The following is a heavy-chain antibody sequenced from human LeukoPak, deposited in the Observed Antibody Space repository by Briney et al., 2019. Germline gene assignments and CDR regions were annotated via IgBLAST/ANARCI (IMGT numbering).Heavy chain of an antibody. Sequence: SETLSLTCAVYGGSFSGYYWSWIRQPPGKGLEWIGEINHSGSTNYNPSLKSRVTISVDTSKNRFSLKLSSVTAADTAVYYCAREICRYCSSTSTSWGQGTLVTVSS. J-gene: IGHJ5*02. CDR2: INHSGST. V-gene: IGHV4-34*01. D-gene: IGHD2-2*01. CDR3: AREICRYCSSTSTS. CDR1: GGSFSGYY.